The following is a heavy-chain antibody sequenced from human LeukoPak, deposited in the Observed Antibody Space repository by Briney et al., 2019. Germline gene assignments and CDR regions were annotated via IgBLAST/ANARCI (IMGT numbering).Heavy chain of an antibody. J-gene: IGHJ5*02. CDR3: AKDSQRGIVVVPAARFDP. D-gene: IGHD2-2*01. Sequence: GRSLRLSCAASGFTFTTYVMHWVRQAPGKGLEWVSAISGSGGSTYYADSVKGRFTISRDNSKNTLYLQMNSLRAEDTAVYYCAKDSQRGIVVVPAARFDPWGQGTLVTVSS. CDR2: ISGSGGST. CDR1: GFTFTTYV. V-gene: IGHV3-23*01.